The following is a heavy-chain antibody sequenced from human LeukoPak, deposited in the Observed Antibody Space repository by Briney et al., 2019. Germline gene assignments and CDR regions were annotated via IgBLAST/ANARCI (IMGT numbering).Heavy chain of an antibody. V-gene: IGHV3-48*02. Sequence: PGGSLRLSCAASGFIFSSYSLNWVRQAPGKGLEWVSYINSDSSTIHYADSVKGRFTISRDNAEKSLYMQMNSLRDEDTAVYYCVRDISWAFDIWGQGTMVTVSS. J-gene: IGHJ3*02. CDR3: VRDISWAFDI. D-gene: IGHD3-3*02. CDR2: INSDSSTI. CDR1: GFIFSSYS.